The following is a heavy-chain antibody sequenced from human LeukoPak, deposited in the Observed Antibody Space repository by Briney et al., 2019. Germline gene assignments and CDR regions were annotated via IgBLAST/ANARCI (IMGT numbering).Heavy chain of an antibody. V-gene: IGHV3-30*04. J-gene: IGHJ6*04. CDR3: AELGITMIGGV. D-gene: IGHD3-10*02. CDR2: ISFDERNS. Sequence: PGGSLRLSCAASGFTFTSYAMHWVRQAPGKGLEWVAVISFDERNSYYTDSVKGRFTISRDNAKNSLYLQMNSLRAEDTAVYYCAELGITMIGGVRGKGTTVTISS. CDR1: GFTFTSYA.